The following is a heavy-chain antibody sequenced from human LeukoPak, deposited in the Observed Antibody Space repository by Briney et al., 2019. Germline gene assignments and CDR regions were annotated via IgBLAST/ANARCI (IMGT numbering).Heavy chain of an antibody. V-gene: IGHV1-18*01. D-gene: IGHD2-2*01. Sequence: ASVKVSCKASGYTFTSYGISWVRQAPGQGLEWMEWISAYNGNTNYAQKLQGRVTMTTDTSTSTAYMELGSLRSDDTAVYYCARQGDCRSTSCYDYYYYYMDVWGKGTTVTVSS. CDR3: ARQGDCRSTSCYDYYYYYMDV. CDR2: ISAYNGNT. J-gene: IGHJ6*03. CDR1: GYTFTSYG.